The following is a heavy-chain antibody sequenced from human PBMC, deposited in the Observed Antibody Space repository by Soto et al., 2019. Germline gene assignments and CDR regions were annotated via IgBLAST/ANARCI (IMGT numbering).Heavy chain of an antibody. CDR1: GFTFSSYA. CDR3: ARSMVRGVIGY. CDR2: ISGSGGST. D-gene: IGHD3-10*01. V-gene: IGHV3-23*01. J-gene: IGHJ4*02. Sequence: GGSLRLSCAASGFTFSSYAMSWVRQAPGKGLEWVSAISGSGGSTYYADSVKGRFTISRGNSKNTLYLQMNSLRAEDTAVYYCARSMVRGVIGYWGQGTLVTVSS.